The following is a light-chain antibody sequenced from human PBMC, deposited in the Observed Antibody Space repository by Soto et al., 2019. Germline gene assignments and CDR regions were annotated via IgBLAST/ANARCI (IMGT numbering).Light chain of an antibody. V-gene: IGLV1-40*01. J-gene: IGLJ1*01. CDR1: SSNIGAGYD. Sequence: QSVLTQPPSVSGAPGQRVTISCTGSSSNIGAGYDVHWYQQLPGAAPTLLIFGIFNRPSGVSERFSGSRSGASASLVIAGLQAEDEADYFCQSYGNSLSGSEVFGTGTKVTVL. CDR3: QSYGNSLSGSEV. CDR2: GIF.